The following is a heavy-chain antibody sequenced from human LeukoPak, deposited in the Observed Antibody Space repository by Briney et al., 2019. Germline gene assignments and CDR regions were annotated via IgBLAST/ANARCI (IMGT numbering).Heavy chain of an antibody. CDR2: IYYRGDI. D-gene: IGHD3/OR15-3a*01. J-gene: IGHJ4*02. CDR3: ATNKDWAEAD. V-gene: IGHV4-59*03. CDR1: DGSIRTYY. Sequence: PSETLPLTCSVSDGSIRTYYWSWIRQSPGQGLEWIGNIYYRGDINYNPSLKSRVIISIDTSKNQFSLKVTSLTAADTAVYYCATNKDWAEADWGQGTLVIVSS.